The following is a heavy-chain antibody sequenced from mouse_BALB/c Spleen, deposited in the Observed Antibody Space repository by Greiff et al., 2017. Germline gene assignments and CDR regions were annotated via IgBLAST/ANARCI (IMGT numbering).Heavy chain of an antibody. D-gene: IGHD2-4*01. CDR3: ARAMIRGPSYAMDY. Sequence: EVKLMESGGGLVKPGGSLKLSCAASGFTFSSYAMSWVRQTPEKRLEWVASISSGGSTYYPDSVKGRFTISRDNARNILYLQMSSLRSEDTAMYYCARAMIRGPSYAMDYWGQGTSVTVSS. CDR1: GFTFSSYA. CDR2: ISSGGST. J-gene: IGHJ4*01. V-gene: IGHV5-6-5*01.